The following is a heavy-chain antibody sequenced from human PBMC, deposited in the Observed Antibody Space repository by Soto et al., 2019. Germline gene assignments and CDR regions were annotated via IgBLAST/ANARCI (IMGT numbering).Heavy chain of an antibody. V-gene: IGHV3-15*02. D-gene: IGHD3-16*01. Sequence: VQLVESGGASLETGGSLRLTCEASGSTSSNAWLTGFRQAPGKGLGGVARIKSRALGETTDYAAPVKGRFTISRDDSENTLSLQLNSLKTEDTAVYYCATSAAVSGGVFDHWGQGTLVTVSS. CDR1: GSTSSNAW. CDR3: ATSAAVSGGVFDH. J-gene: IGHJ4*02. CDR2: IKSRALGETT.